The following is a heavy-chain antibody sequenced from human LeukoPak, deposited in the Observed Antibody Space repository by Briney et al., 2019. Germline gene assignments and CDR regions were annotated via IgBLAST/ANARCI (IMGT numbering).Heavy chain of an antibody. Sequence: PSETLSLTCTVSGGSISSGGYYWSWIRQHPGKGLKWIGYIYYSGSTYYNPSLKSRVTISVDTSKNQFSLKLSSVTAADTAVYYCARAAGPRNWFDPWGQGTLVTVSS. J-gene: IGHJ5*02. CDR3: ARAAGPRNWFDP. CDR2: IYYSGST. V-gene: IGHV4-31*03. CDR1: GGSISSGGYY.